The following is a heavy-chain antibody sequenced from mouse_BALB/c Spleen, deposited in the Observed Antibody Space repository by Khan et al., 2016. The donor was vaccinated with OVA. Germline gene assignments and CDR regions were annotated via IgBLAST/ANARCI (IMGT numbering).Heavy chain of an antibody. J-gene: IGHJ3*01. CDR3: AREDGNYGAFAY. V-gene: IGHV1S137*01. Sequence: QVQLQQSGPELVRPGVSVKISCKGSGYTFTDYALHWVKHSPAKSLEWIGIISTYSGNSNYNQRFKGKATMTVGKSSSTAYMELARLTSEDSAIYYCAREDGNYGAFAYWGQGTLVTVSA. CDR1: GYTFTDYA. D-gene: IGHD2-1*01. CDR2: ISTYSGNS.